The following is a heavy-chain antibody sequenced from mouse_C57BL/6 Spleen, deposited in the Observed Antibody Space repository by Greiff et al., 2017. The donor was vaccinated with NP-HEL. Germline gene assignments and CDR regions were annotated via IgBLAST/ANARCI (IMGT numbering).Heavy chain of an antibody. CDR1: GYSFTGYY. J-gene: IGHJ3*01. V-gene: IGHV1-42*01. CDR2: INPSTGGT. Sequence: EVQLQESGPELVKPGASVKISCKASGYSFTGYYMNWVKQSPEKSLEWIGEINPSTGGTTYNQKFKAKATLTVDKSSSTAYMQLKSLTSEDSAVYYCARHYDYHDVAYWGQGTLVTVSA. D-gene: IGHD2-4*01. CDR3: ARHYDYHDVAY.